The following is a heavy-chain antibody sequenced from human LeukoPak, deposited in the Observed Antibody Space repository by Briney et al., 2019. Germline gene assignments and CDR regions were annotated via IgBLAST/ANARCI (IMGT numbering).Heavy chain of an antibody. D-gene: IGHD1-26*01. J-gene: IGHJ3*02. CDR2: IYYSGST. Sequence: SETLSLTCTVSGGSISSYYWSWIRQPPGKGLEWIGYIYYSGSTNYNPSLKSRVTISVDTSKNQFSLKLSSVTAADTAVYFCATNRAGTYDRPFDIWGQGTMVTVSS. V-gene: IGHV4-59*01. CDR1: GGSISSYY. CDR3: ATNRAGTYDRPFDI.